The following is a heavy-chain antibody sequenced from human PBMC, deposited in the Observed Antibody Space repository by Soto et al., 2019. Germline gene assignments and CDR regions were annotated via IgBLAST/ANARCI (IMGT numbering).Heavy chain of an antibody. J-gene: IGHJ6*02. CDR2: ISYDGSNK. D-gene: IGHD3-3*01. V-gene: IGHV3-30-3*01. CDR1: GFTFSSYA. Sequence: GGSLRLSCAASGFTFSSYAMHWVRQAPGKGLEWVAVISYDGSNKYYADSVKGRFTISRDNSKNTLYLQMNSLRAEDTAVYYCARDRYDFWSGYYKNYYYYYGMDVWGQGTTVTVSS. CDR3: ARDRYDFWSGYYKNYYYYYGMDV.